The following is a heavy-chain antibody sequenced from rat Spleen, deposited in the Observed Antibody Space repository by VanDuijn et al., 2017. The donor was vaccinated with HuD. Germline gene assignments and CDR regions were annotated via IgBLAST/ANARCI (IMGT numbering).Heavy chain of an antibody. CDR3: AGHTTGYWYFDF. D-gene: IGHD1-6*01. Sequence: EVQLVESGGGLVQPGRSLKLSCVASGFILSNYGMAWVRQAPTKGLEWVASVNSGGVNTYYRDSVRGRFTISRDNAKTTLYLQMDSLRSEDTATYYCAGHTTGYWYFDFWGQGVLVTVSS. V-gene: IGHV5S13*01. CDR1: GFILSNYG. J-gene: IGHJ2*01. CDR2: VNSGGVNT.